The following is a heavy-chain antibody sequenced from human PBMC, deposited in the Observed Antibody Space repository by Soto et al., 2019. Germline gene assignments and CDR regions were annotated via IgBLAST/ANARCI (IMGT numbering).Heavy chain of an antibody. J-gene: IGHJ3*02. Sequence: ASVKVSCKASGGTFSSYTISWVRQAPGQGLEWMGRIIPILGIANYAQKFQGRATITADKSTSTAYMELSSLRSEDTAVYYCARGIVVVPAAMPDAFTYLLKNDAFDIWGQGTMVTVSS. CDR1: GGTFSSYT. D-gene: IGHD2-2*01. V-gene: IGHV1-69*02. CDR3: ARGIVVVPAAMPDAFTYLLKNDAFDI. CDR2: IIPILGIA.